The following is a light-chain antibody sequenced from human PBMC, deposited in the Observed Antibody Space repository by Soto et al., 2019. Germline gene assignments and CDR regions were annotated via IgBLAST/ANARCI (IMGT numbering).Light chain of an antibody. CDR3: CSYAGSYSLV. J-gene: IGLJ1*01. CDR1: SSDVGGYNY. V-gene: IGLV2-11*01. Sequence: QSALTQPRSVSGSPGQSVTISCTGTSSDVGGYNYVSWYQQHPGKAPKLMIYDVSKRPSGVPDRFSGSKSGNTASLTISGRQAEYEADYYCCSYAGSYSLVFGTGTRLTV. CDR2: DVS.